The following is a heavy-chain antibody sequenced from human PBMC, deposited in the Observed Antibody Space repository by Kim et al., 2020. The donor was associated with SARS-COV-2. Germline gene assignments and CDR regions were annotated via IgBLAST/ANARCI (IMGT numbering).Heavy chain of an antibody. CDR1: GYTFTNYA. CDR2: IIPILGNT. Sequence: SVKVSCKASGYTFTNYAIHWVRQAPGQGLEWMGRIIPILGNTNYSQKFQGRVTITADTSTSTAYMELSALTSEDTAVYYCARDGVQSDHRCHFDYWG. CDR3: ARDGVQSDHRCHFDY. J-gene: IGHJ4*01. V-gene: IGHV1-69*04. D-gene: IGHD6-6*01.